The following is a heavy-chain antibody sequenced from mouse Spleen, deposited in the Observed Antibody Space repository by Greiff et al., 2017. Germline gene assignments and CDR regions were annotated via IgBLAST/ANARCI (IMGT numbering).Heavy chain of an antibody. Sequence: EVNVVESGGGLVQSGRSLRLSCATSGFTFSDFYMEWVRQAPGKGLEWIAASRNKANDYTTEYSASVKGRFIVSRDTSQSILYLQMNALRAEDTAIYYCARDPILGYFDVWGAGTTVTVSS. J-gene: IGHJ1*01. V-gene: IGHV7-1*01. CDR1: GFTFSDFY. CDR3: ARDPILGYFDV. CDR2: SRNKANDYTT. D-gene: IGHD4-1*01.